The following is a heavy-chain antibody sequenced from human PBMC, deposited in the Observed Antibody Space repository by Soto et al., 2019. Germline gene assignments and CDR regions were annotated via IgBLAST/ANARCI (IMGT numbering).Heavy chain of an antibody. D-gene: IGHD3-22*01. CDR3: ARISYYDSSGYYLLAFDI. J-gene: IGHJ3*02. V-gene: IGHV4-31*03. Sequence: QVQLQESGPGLVKPSQTLSLTCTVSGGSISSGGYYWSWIRQHPGKGLEWIGYIYYSGSTYYKPSLKSRVTIVVDTSKNQFSLKLSSVTAADTAVYYCARISYYDSSGYYLLAFDIWGQGTMVTVSS. CDR1: GGSISSGGYY. CDR2: IYYSGST.